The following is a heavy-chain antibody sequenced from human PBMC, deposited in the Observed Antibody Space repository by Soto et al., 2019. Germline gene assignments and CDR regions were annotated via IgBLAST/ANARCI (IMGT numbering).Heavy chain of an antibody. V-gene: IGHV3-23*01. CDR2: ISGSGGST. D-gene: IGHD2-15*01. CDR1: GFTFSSYA. J-gene: IGHJ6*02. Sequence: EVQLLESGGGLVQPGGSLRLSCAASGFTFSSYAMSWVRQAPGKGLEWVSAISGSGGSTYYADSVKGRFTISRDNSKNTLYLQMSRLRAEDGAVYYCAKDRPSHSRVVAATSLYGMDVWGQGTTVTVSS. CDR3: AKDRPSHSRVVAATSLYGMDV.